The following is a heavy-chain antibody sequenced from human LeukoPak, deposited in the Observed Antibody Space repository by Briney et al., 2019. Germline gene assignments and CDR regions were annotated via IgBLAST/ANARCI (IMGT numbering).Heavy chain of an antibody. Sequence: SETLSLTCAVSGHSISSGYYWGWIRQPPGKGLEWIGYIYHSGSTYYNPSLKSRVIISVDTSKSHFSLKLNSVTAAATAVYYCVSQYDRSGYYAFDYWGQGTLVTVTS. CDR1: GHSISSGYY. CDR3: VSQYDRSGYYAFDY. CDR2: IYHSGST. V-gene: IGHV4-38-2*01. D-gene: IGHD3-22*01. J-gene: IGHJ4*02.